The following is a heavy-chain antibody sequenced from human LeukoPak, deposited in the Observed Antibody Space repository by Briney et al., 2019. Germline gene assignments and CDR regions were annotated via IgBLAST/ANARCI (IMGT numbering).Heavy chain of an antibody. CDR2: INHSGST. CDR3: ARVGPLYYGSGSYYRRNWFDP. V-gene: IGHV4-34*01. J-gene: IGHJ5*02. Sequence: SETLSPTCAVYGGSFSGYYWSWIRQPPGKGLEWIGEINHSGSTNYNPSLKSRVTISVDTSKNQFSLKLSSVTAADTAVYYCARVGPLYYGSGSYYRRNWFDPWGQGTLVTVSS. D-gene: IGHD3-10*01. CDR1: GGSFSGYY.